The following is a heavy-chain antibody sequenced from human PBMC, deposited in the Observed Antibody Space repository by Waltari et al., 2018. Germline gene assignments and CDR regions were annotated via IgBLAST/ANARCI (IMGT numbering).Heavy chain of an antibody. V-gene: IGHV4-39*07. CDR2: IYYSGST. J-gene: IGHJ6*03. D-gene: IGHD3-3*01. CDR3: ARVGYDFWSGYYYEYYYMDV. Sequence: TVSGGSISSSSYYWGWIRQPPGKGLEWIGSIYYSGSTYYNPSLKSRVTISVDTSKNQFSLKLSSVTAADTAVYYCARVGYDFWSGYYYEYYYMDVWGKGTTVTISS. CDR1: GGSISSSSYY.